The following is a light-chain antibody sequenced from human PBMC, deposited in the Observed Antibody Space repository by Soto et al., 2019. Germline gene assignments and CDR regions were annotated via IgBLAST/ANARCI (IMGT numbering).Light chain of an antibody. Sequence: ESVLTQSPVTLSASPGERATLSCRASQSVRNNNIAWYQQKPGQAPRLLMYDASSRATGIPDRFSGSGSGTDFTLTISRLEPEDFAVYHCQQYGKSPLTFGGGTKVDIK. CDR1: QSVRNNN. J-gene: IGKJ4*01. V-gene: IGKV3-20*01. CDR3: QQYGKSPLT. CDR2: DAS.